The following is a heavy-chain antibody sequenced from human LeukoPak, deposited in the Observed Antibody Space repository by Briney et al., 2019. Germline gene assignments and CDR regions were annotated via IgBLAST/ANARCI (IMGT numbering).Heavy chain of an antibody. V-gene: IGHV3-7*01. CDR1: GITLSTYW. J-gene: IGHJ3*02. CDR2: IKQDGSEK. CDR3: ARDGDSSGYYAAFDI. D-gene: IGHD3-22*01. Sequence: GGSLRLSCAASGITLSTYWMSWVRQAPGKGLEWVANIKQDGSEKNYVDSVKGRFTISRDNARNSLYLQMDSLRAEDTALYYCARDGDSSGYYAAFDIWGQGTMVTVSS.